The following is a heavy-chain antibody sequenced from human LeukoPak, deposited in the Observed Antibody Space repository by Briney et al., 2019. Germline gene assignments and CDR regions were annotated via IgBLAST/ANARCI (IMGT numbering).Heavy chain of an antibody. V-gene: IGHV3-15*01. J-gene: IGHJ4*02. CDR2: IKRKTDGGTT. CDR1: GFTFSNAW. Sequence: GGSLRLSCAASGFTFSNAWMSWVRQAPGKGLEWVGRIKRKTDGGTTDYAAPVKGRFTISRDDSKNTLYLQMNSLKTEDTAVYYCTTFTSRLFDYWGQGTLVTVSS. CDR3: TTFTSRLFDY. D-gene: IGHD1-1*01.